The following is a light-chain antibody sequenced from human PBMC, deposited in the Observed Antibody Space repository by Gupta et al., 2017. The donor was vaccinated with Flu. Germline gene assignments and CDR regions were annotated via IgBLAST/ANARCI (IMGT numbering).Light chain of an antibody. CDR2: EVS. Sequence: GGYNYVSWYQQHPGKAPKLMIYEVSKRPSGVPDPFSGSKSGNTASLTVPRLQAADEADYYRAPYTGSNHVVSRRGPKLT. J-gene: IGLJ2*01. CDR3: APYTGSNHVV. CDR1: GGYNY. V-gene: IGLV2-8*01.